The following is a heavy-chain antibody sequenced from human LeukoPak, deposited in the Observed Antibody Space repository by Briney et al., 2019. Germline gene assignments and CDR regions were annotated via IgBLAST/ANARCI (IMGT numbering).Heavy chain of an antibody. CDR2: IKQDGSEK. J-gene: IGHJ4*02. CDR1: GFTFSSYW. D-gene: IGHD1-26*01. CDR3: ATSGSYFRYYFDH. Sequence: GGSLRLSCAASGFTFSSYWMSWVRQAPGKGLEWVANIKQDGSEKYYVDSVKGRFTISSDNAKNSLYLQMNSLRAEDTAVYYCATSGSYFRYYFDHWGQGTLVTVSS. V-gene: IGHV3-7*01.